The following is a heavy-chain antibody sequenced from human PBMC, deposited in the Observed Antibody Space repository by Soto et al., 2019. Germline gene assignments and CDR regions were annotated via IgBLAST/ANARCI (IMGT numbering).Heavy chain of an antibody. CDR3: AKDWSRHPAAIGAGWFDP. Sequence: GGSLRLSCAASGFTFSSYAMSWVRQAPGKGLEWVSAISGSGGGTYYADSVKGRFTISRDNSKNTLYLQMNSLRAEDTAVYYCAKDWSRHPAAIGAGWFDPWGQGTLVTVSS. CDR1: GFTFSSYA. D-gene: IGHD2-2*01. J-gene: IGHJ5*02. V-gene: IGHV3-23*01. CDR2: ISGSGGGT.